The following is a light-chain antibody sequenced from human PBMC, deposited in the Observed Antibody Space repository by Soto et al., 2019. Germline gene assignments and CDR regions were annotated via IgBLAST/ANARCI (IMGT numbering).Light chain of an antibody. Sequence: MTRAPATLSVAPGERATLSCRASQTINNNVAWYQLKDGQVPRLLIYGASTRATDVPARFSGSGSGTEFTLTISSLQSEDFAEYHSQQYNNWPQTFGQGTKVDIK. CDR1: QTINNN. J-gene: IGKJ1*01. CDR2: GAS. CDR3: QQYNNWPQT. V-gene: IGKV3-15*01.